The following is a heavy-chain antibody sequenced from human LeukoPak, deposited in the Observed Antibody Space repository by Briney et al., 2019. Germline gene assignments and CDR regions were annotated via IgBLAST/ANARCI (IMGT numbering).Heavy chain of an antibody. J-gene: IGHJ4*02. CDR3: ARVERYFDWEETTNYYFDY. D-gene: IGHD3-9*01. CDR1: GYTFTSYG. Sequence: ASVKVSCKASGYTFTSYGISWVRQAPGQGLEWMGWISAYNGNTNYAQKLQGRVTMTTDTSTSTAYMELRSLRSDDTAVYYCARVERYFDWEETTNYYFDYWGQGTLVTVSS. V-gene: IGHV1-18*01. CDR2: ISAYNGNT.